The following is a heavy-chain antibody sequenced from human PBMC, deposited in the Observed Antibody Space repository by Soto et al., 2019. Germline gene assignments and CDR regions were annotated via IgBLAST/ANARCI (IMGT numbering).Heavy chain of an antibody. Sequence: SETLSLTCTVSGGSISSGDYYWSWIRQPPGKGLEWIGYIYYSGSTYYNPSLKSRVTISVDTSKNQFSLKLSSVTAADTAVYYCARFISTVTTPGVDYWGQGTLVTVSS. CDR3: ARFISTVTTPGVDY. J-gene: IGHJ4*02. V-gene: IGHV4-30-4*01. CDR1: GGSISSGDYY. D-gene: IGHD4-17*01. CDR2: IYYSGST.